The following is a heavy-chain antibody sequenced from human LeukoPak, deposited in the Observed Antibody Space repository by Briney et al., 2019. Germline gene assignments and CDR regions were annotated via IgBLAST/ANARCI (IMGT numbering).Heavy chain of an antibody. CDR1: GGSISSSSYY. Sequence: SGTLSLTCTVSGGSISSSSYYWGWIRQPPGKGLEWIGSIYYSGSTYYNPSLKSRVTISVDTSKNQFSLKLSSVTAADTAVYYCARLRHPNYWGQGTLVTVSS. CDR2: IYYSGST. J-gene: IGHJ4*02. CDR3: ARLRHPNY. V-gene: IGHV4-39*01.